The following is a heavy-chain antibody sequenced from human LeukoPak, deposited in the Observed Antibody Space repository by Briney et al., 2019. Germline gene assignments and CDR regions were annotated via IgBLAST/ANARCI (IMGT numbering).Heavy chain of an antibody. V-gene: IGHV4-61*09. CDR3: ARDLGAGTAMVTPRVYFQH. J-gene: IGHJ1*01. CDR2: IYSSEST. Sequence: SETLSLTCTVSGGSISSSSYYWTWIRQPAGKGLEWIGHIYSSESTNYNPSLKSRVTMSVDTSKNQFSLKLSSVSAADTAVYYCARDLGAGTAMVTPRVYFQHWGQGTLVTVSS. CDR1: GGSISSSSYY. D-gene: IGHD5-18*01.